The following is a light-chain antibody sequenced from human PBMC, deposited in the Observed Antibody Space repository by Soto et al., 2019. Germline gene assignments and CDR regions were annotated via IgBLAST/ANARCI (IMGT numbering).Light chain of an antibody. J-gene: IGKJ4*01. CDR2: KAS. V-gene: IGKV1-5*03. CDR1: QSISSW. CDR3: QQYSFYPFT. Sequence: DIQMTQSPSTLSASVGDRVTITCLASQSISSWLAWYQQKPGKAPKLLIYKASSLESGVPSRFGGSGSGTEFTLTISSLQPDDFATYYCQQYSFYPFTFGGGTKVEIK.